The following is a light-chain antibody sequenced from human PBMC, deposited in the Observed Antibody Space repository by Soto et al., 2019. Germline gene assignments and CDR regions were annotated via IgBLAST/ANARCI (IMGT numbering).Light chain of an antibody. V-gene: IGKV1-5*03. J-gene: IGKJ1*01. CDR2: KAS. CDR1: QSISSL. Sequence: DIQMTQSPSTLSASVGDRGSSTCRASQSISSLLAWYQQKPGKAPKFLIYKASSLQSGVPSRFSGSGSGTEFTLTITSLQPDDFATYYCHQYYSFPRTFGQGTKVDIK. CDR3: HQYYSFPRT.